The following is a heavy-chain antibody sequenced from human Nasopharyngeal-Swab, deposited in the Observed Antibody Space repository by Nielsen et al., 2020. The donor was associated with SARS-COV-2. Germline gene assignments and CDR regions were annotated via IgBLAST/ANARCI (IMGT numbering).Heavy chain of an antibody. V-gene: IGHV3-9*01. CDR1: GFTFDDYA. Sequence: LKISCAASGFTFDDYAMHWVRPAPGKGLEWVSGISWNSGSIGYADSVKGRFTISRDNAKNSLYLQMNSLRAEDTAVYYCARDYGDYGNYYYGMDVWGQGTTVTVSS. D-gene: IGHD4-17*01. CDR3: ARDYGDYGNYYYGMDV. CDR2: ISWNSGSI. J-gene: IGHJ6*02.